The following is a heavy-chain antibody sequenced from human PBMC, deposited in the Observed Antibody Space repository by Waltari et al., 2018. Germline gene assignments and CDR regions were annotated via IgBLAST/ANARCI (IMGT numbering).Heavy chain of an antibody. CDR3: AGGGSSWFGGDAFDI. CDR1: GYTFTSYD. CDR2: MNPNRVNT. J-gene: IGHJ3*02. Sequence: QVQLVQSGAEVKKPGASVKVSCKASGYTFTSYDINWVRQATGQGLEWMGWMNPNRVNTGYAQKFQGRVTMTRNTSISTAYMGLSSLRSEDTAGYYCAGGGSSWFGGDAFDIWGQGTMVTVSS. V-gene: IGHV1-8*01. D-gene: IGHD3-10*01.